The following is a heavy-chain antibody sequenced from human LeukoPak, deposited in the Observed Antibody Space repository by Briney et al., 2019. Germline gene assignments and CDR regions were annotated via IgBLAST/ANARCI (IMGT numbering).Heavy chain of an antibody. CDR3: AKDIYGGNSVGWFDP. CDR2: ISGSGGST. Sequence: PGGSLRLSCAASGFTFSSYGMSWVRQAPGKGLEWVSAISGSGGSTYYADSVKGRFTISRDNSKNTLYLQMSSLRAEDTAVYYCAKDIYGGNSVGWFDPWGQGTLVTVSS. V-gene: IGHV3-23*01. J-gene: IGHJ5*02. D-gene: IGHD4-23*01. CDR1: GFTFSSYG.